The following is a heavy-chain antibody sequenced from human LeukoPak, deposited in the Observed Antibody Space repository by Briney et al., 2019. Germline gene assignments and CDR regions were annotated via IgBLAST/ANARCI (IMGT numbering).Heavy chain of an antibody. Sequence: PSGTLSLTCAVSGGSISSSNWWSWVRQPPGKGLEWIGEIYHSGSTNYNPSLKSRVTISVDKSKNQFSLKLSSVTPEDTAVYYCALIGDYYYYGMDVWGQGTTVTVSS. J-gene: IGHJ6*02. D-gene: IGHD3-22*01. CDR2: IYHSGST. CDR1: GGSISSSNW. V-gene: IGHV4-4*02. CDR3: ALIGDYYYYGMDV.